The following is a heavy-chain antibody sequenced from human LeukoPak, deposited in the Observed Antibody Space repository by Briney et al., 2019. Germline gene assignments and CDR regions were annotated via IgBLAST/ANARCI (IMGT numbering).Heavy chain of an antibody. J-gene: IGHJ4*02. V-gene: IGHV1-69*13. CDR3: ARGTVGGHYYDSSGYEPNDY. CDR2: IIPIFGTA. D-gene: IGHD3-22*01. Sequence: GASVKVSCKASLDTFSSYAISWVRQAPGQGLEWLGGIIPIFGTANYAQKFQGRVTITADESTSTAYMELSSLRSEDTAVYYCARGTVGGHYYDSSGYEPNDYWGQGTLVTVSS. CDR1: LDTFSSYA.